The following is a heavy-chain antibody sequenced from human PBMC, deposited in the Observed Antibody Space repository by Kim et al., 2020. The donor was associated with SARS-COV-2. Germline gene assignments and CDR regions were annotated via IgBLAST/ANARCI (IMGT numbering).Heavy chain of an antibody. CDR3: ARGCVGGDDCQTRHLDY. CDR2: TSANSRYR. D-gene: IGHD2-21*02. V-gene: IGHV3-21*01. Sequence: GGSLRLSCVASGFMFDSHSIIWVRQAPGKGLEWLSVTSANSRYRIYADSVRGRFTVSRDNGQNSLYLHMSSLRAEDTAIYYCARGCVGGDDCQTRHLDYRGQGILVTVSS. CDR1: GFMFDSHS. J-gene: IGHJ4*02.